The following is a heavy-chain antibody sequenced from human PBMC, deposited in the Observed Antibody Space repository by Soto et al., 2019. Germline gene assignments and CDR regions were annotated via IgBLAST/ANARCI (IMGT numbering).Heavy chain of an antibody. J-gene: IGHJ6*03. CDR2: INTNTGNP. D-gene: IGHD3-3*01. CDR3: ARARVYYDFWSGYYLNYYYYMDV. Sequence: ASVKVSCKASGYTFTSYAMNWVRQAPGQGLEWMGWINTNTGNPTYAQGFTGRFVFSLDTSVSTAYLQICSLKAEDTAVYYCARARVYYDFWSGYYLNYYYYMDVWGKGTTVTVS. V-gene: IGHV7-4-1*01. CDR1: GYTFTSYA.